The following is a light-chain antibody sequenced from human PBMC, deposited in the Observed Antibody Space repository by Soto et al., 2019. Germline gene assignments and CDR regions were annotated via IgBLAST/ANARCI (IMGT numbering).Light chain of an antibody. J-gene: IGLJ2*01. CDR2: YDR. V-gene: IGLV3-21*04. CDR1: NIGSKS. Sequence: SSVLTQPPSVSVAPGKAARITCGGNNIGSKSVHWYQQKPGQAPLLVIYYDRDRPSGIPERFSGSNSGNTATLTISRVEAGEEADYYCQLWDGGSGHRVFGGGTKLTVL. CDR3: QLWDGGSGHRV.